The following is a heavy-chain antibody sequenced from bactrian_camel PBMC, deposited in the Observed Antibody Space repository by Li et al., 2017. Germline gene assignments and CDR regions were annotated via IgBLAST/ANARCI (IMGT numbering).Heavy chain of an antibody. CDR1: GYTYYSHRC. D-gene: IGHD2*01. CDR3: AIDTRNYNRCSSSPLNQVAYRY. Sequence: VQLVESGGGSVQAGGSLRLSCVASGYTYYSHRCMGWFRQAPGKQREGIASIRPGGESICYADSVKGRFTISRDNAKNTLYLQMDNLKPEDTAMYSCAIDTRNYNRCSSSPLNQVAYRYWGRGTQVTVS. J-gene: IGHJ4*01. CDR2: IRPGGESI. V-gene: IGHV3S1*01.